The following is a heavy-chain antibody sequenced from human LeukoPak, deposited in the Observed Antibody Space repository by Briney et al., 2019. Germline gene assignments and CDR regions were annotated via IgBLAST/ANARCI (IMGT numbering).Heavy chain of an antibody. CDR2: INPNSGGT. Sequence: GASVKVSCKASGYTFTSYYMHWVRQAPGQGLEWMGWINPNSGGTNYAQKFQGWVTMTRDTSISTAYMELSRLRSDDTAVYYCARLAAAGRASTHAFDIWGQGTMVTVSS. CDR3: ARLAAAGRASTHAFDI. D-gene: IGHD6-13*01. CDR1: GYTFTSYY. V-gene: IGHV1-2*04. J-gene: IGHJ3*02.